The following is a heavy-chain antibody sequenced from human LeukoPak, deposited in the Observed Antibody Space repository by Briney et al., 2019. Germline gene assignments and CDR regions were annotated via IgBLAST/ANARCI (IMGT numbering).Heavy chain of an antibody. CDR3: ANDGGKISY. V-gene: IGHV3-33*06. CDR1: GFTFSSYG. CDR2: IWYDGSNK. J-gene: IGHJ4*02. Sequence: PGGSLRLSCAASGFTFSSYGMHWVRQAPGKGLEWVAVIWYDGSNKHYADSVKGRFTISRDNSKNTLYLQMNSLRAEDTAVYYCANDGGKISYWGQGTLVTVSS. D-gene: IGHD2-15*01.